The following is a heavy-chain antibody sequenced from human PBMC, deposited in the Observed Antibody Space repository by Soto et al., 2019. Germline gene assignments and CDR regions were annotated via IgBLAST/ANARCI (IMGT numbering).Heavy chain of an antibody. J-gene: IGHJ5*02. CDR2: IYYSGRT. CDR1: GGSISSYY. CDR3: ARVELLEADFTYNWFDP. D-gene: IGHD1-7*01. Sequence: SETLSLTCTVSGGSISSYYWSWIRQPPGKGLEWIGYIYYSGRTNYNHSLKSRVTISVDTSKNQFSLKLSSVTAADTAVYYCARVELLEADFTYNWFDPWGQGTLVTVSS. V-gene: IGHV4-59*01.